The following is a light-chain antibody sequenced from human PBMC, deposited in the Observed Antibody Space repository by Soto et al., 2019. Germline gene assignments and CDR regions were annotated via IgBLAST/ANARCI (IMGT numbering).Light chain of an antibody. CDR2: GAS. V-gene: IGKV3-20*01. CDR1: QSVPSKY. Sequence: EVLVTQSPATLSGSPGERATLSCRAGQSVPSKYLAWYQKNPGQAPRLLIYGASNRATGIPEKLSGSGSGTDLTLTISRMQNEDFAVYYCQQYGTSPRTFGQGTKVDIK. CDR3: QQYGTSPRT. J-gene: IGKJ1*01.